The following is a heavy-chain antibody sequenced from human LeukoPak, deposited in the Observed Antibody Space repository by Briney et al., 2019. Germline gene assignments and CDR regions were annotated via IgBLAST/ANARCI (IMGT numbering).Heavy chain of an antibody. CDR1: GDSVSSNSAA. V-gene: IGHV6-1*01. CDR3: ARSDTHHIHSSSWHFDY. J-gene: IGHJ4*02. Sequence: SQTLSLTCAISGDSVSSNSAAWNWIRQSPSRGLEWLGRTYYRSKWYNDYAVSVKSRITINPDTSKDQFSLQLNSVTPEDTAVYYCARSDTHHIHSSSWHFDYWGQGTLVTVSS. D-gene: IGHD6-13*01. CDR2: TYYRSKWYN.